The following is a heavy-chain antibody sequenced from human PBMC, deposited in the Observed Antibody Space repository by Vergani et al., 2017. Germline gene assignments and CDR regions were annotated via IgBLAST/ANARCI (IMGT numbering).Heavy chain of an antibody. CDR1: GYSITNYW. Sequence: EVQLVQSGAEVKKPGESLKISCQGSGYSITNYWIAWVRQRPGKGLEWMGIIYAGDSDVRYSPSFQGQVTMSVDKSLSTAYLQWSSLKASETATYYCTRHVPCGDGACLHFDHWGQGTQVTVSS. CDR3: TRHVPCGDGACLHFDH. D-gene: IGHD2-21*01. J-gene: IGHJ4*02. CDR2: IYAGDSDV. V-gene: IGHV5-51*01.